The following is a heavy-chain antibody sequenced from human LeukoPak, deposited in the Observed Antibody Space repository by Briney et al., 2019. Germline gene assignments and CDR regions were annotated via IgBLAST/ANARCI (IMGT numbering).Heavy chain of an antibody. J-gene: IGHJ2*01. CDR3: VREGFCGVDCPAYFVL. CDR1: VFALSSYD. CDR2: IYTFGGP. V-gene: IGHV3-13*04. D-gene: IGHD2-21*02. Sequence: GGTLRLSPVPSVFALSSYDIHAVRPTTRESLESVAAIYTFGGPYYPGSVQGRCTISRENVQNSFHLQMDSLRDADTGVYYCVREGFCGVDCPAYFVLWGRGALVTGSS.